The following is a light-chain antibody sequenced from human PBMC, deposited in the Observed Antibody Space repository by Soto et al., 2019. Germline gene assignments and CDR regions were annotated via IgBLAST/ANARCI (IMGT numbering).Light chain of an antibody. CDR3: QQRRNLIT. V-gene: IGKV3-11*01. CDR2: DAS. CDR1: QSVSSL. Sequence: EVVLTQSPATLSLSPGERVTLSCRASQSVSSLLSWYQHKPGQAPRLLIYDASNRATGIPARFSGSGSGTDFTLTISSLEPEDFAIYYCQQRRNLITFGQGARLEIK. J-gene: IGKJ5*01.